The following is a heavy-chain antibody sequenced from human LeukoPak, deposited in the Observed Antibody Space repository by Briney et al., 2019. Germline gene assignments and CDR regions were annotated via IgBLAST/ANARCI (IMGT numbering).Heavy chain of an antibody. J-gene: IGHJ6*02. D-gene: IGHD3-9*01. CDR2: ISGIGGST. Sequence: GGSLRLSCAASGFTFSRHWMSWVRQAPGKGLEWVSAISGIGGSTYYADSVKGRFTISRDNSKNTLYLQMSSLRAEDTAVYYCATHGGIRYFDWPYYYGMDVWGQGTTVTVSS. CDR1: GFTFSRHW. V-gene: IGHV3-23*01. CDR3: ATHGGIRYFDWPYYYGMDV.